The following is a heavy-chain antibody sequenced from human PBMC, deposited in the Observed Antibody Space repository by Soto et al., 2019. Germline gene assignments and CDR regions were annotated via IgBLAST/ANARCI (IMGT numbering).Heavy chain of an antibody. D-gene: IGHD2-8*01. V-gene: IGHV3-30*19. J-gene: IGHJ4*02. CDR1: GFSFRDFG. CDR2: IRFDGTNP. Sequence: QVQLVESGGGVLQPGKSLRLSCAASGFSFRDFGMQWVRQAPGKGLEWVAIIRFDGTNPYYADSVKGRFTVSRDNSKNTLFLQMNSLRVDDTAMYYCTRDDLSGRNCTGSHFWGQGTLVFVSS. CDR3: TRDDLSGRNCTGSHF.